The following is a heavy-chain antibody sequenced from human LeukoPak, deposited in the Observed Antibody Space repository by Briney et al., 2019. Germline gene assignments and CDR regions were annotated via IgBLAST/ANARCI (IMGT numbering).Heavy chain of an antibody. CDR2: IYQSGTT. CDR1: GYSISSGYY. J-gene: IGHJ4*02. CDR3: ARSMQLWGTFDY. V-gene: IGHV4-38-2*01. Sequence: SETLSLTCAVSGYSISSGYYWGWIRQPPEKGLEWIGSIYQSGTTYFNPSLKSRVTISVDTSKNQFSLKLSSVTAADTAVYYCARSMQLWGTFDYWGQGTLVTVSS. D-gene: IGHD5-18*01.